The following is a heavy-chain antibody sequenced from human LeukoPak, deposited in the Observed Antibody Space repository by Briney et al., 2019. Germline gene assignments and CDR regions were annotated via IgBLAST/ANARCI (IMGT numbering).Heavy chain of an antibody. J-gene: IGHJ3*01. CDR2: INPNSGGT. Sequence: GASVKVSCKASGYTFTGYYMHWVRQAPGRGLEWMGWINPNSGGTNYAQKFQGRVTMTRDTSISTAYMELSRLRSDDTAVYYCARDGGYCSSTSCPNAWGQGTMVTVSS. CDR1: GYTFTGYY. CDR3: ARDGGYCSSTSCPNA. V-gene: IGHV1-2*02. D-gene: IGHD2-2*01.